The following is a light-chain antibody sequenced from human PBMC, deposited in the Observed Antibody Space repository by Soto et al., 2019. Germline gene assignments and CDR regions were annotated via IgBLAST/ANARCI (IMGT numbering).Light chain of an antibody. CDR3: QQYGSSPLT. J-gene: IGKJ2*01. Sequence: EIVLTQSPGTLSLSPGERATLSCRASQSVSSTYLAWYQQKLGQAPRLLIYGASIRATGIPDRFSGSGSGTDFTLTISRLEPEDFAVYYCQQYGSSPLTFGQGTKLDIK. V-gene: IGKV3-20*01. CDR1: QSVSSTY. CDR2: GAS.